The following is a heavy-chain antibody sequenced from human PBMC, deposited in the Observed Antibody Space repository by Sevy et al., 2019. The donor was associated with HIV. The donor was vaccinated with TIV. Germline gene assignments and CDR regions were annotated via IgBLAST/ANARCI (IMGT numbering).Heavy chain of an antibody. CDR1: GFTFSTYA. V-gene: IGHV3-30*04. CDR2: ISDDGNNK. J-gene: IGHJ4*02. CDR3: ASHYYDSTGYYFPLEY. D-gene: IGHD3-22*01. Sequence: GGSLRLSCTAFGFTFSTYAMYWVRQAPGKGLEWVAVISDDGNNKDYADSVKGRFPISTDNSKNTLYLQMNSLRADDPAVYYCASHYYDSTGYYFPLEYWGQGTRVTVSS.